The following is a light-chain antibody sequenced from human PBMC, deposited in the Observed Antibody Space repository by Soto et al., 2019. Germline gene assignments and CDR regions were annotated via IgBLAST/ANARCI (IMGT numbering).Light chain of an antibody. J-gene: IGLJ2*01. V-gene: IGLV1-47*02. CDR1: TSNIGTFD. CDR3: SSYTTSTTPVL. Sequence: QSVLTQPPSASGTPGQMVTISCSGTTSNIGTFDVYWYQQFPGTAPKLLIYRNDQRPSGVPDRFSGSKSGTSASLAISGLRSEDEADYYCSSYTTSTTPVLFGGGTKVTVL. CDR2: RND.